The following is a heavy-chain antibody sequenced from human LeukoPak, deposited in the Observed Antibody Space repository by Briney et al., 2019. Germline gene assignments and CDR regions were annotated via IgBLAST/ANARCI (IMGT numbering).Heavy chain of an antibody. CDR3: ARGSGYSTSWIDY. D-gene: IGHD6-13*01. V-gene: IGHV3-66*01. Sequence: PGGSLRLSCAASGFTVSSNYMSWVRQAPGKGLEWVSVIYSGGNTYYADSVKGRFTISRDNSKNMLYLQMNSLKAEDTAVYYCARGSGYSTSWIDYWGQGTLVTVSS. J-gene: IGHJ4*02. CDR2: IYSGGNT. CDR1: GFTVSSNY.